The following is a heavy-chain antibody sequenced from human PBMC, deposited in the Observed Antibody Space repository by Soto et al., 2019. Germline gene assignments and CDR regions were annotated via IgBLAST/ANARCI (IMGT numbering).Heavy chain of an antibody. CDR2: LYYSGST. CDR1: GGAISSSDHY. CDR3: ARVAGYDYRYGMDV. Sequence: QVQLQESGPGLVKPSQTLSLTCTVSGGAISSSDHYWSWIRQPPGEGLEWIGNLYYSGSTYYNPSLKGRVTISIDTSKKQFPLELTSVTATDMGVYYCARVAGYDYRYGMDVLGPGTTGTVFS. J-gene: IGHJ6*02. V-gene: IGHV4-30-4*01. D-gene: IGHD5-12*01.